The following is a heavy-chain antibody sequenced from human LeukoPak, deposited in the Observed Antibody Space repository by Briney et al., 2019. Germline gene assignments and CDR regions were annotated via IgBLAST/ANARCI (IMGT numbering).Heavy chain of an antibody. Sequence: GGSLRLSCAASGFTFSTCAMIWVRQAPGKGLDWVSGISGSGGNTNYADSVKGRFTISRDNSKNTLYLQMDSLRAEDTAVYYCATEYYGSVSYYDYWGQGTLVTVSS. CDR2: ISGSGGNT. D-gene: IGHD3-10*01. CDR1: GFTFSTCA. CDR3: ATEYYGSVSYYDY. J-gene: IGHJ4*02. V-gene: IGHV3-23*01.